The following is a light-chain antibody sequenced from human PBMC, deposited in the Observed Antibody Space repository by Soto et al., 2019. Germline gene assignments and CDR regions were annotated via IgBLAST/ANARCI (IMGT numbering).Light chain of an antibody. CDR2: RVS. J-gene: IGKJ1*01. Sequence: DVVMTQSPLSLPVTLGQPASISCGSSQSLVYSDGNTYLNWCQQRPGQSPRRLIYRVSNRDSGVPVRFRGSGSGTDFTVKISRVEAEDVEVYCCLQGTHWPWTFGHGTKVEIK. CDR1: QSLVYSDGNTY. CDR3: LQGTHWPWT. V-gene: IGKV2-30*01.